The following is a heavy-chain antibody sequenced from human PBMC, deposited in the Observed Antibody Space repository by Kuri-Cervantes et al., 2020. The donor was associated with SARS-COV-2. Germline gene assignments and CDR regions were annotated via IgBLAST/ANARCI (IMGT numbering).Heavy chain of an antibody. D-gene: IGHD6-6*01. CDR1: GFTFSSYA. CDR3: AKSGYSSASYYYYYGMDV. V-gene: IGHV3-23*01. Sequence: GESLKISCAASGFTFSSYAMSWVRQAPGKGLEWVSAIRGSGGSTYYADSVKGRLTISRDNSKNTLYLQMNSLRAEDTAVYYCAKSGYSSASYYYYYGMDVWGQGTTVTVSS. J-gene: IGHJ6*02. CDR2: IRGSGGST.